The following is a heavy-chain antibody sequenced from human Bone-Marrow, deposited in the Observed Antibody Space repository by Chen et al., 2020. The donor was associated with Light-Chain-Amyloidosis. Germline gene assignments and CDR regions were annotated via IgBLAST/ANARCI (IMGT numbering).Heavy chain of an antibody. V-gene: IGHV5-51*01. J-gene: IGHJ4*02. CDR2: IYPDDSDA. Sequence: EVQLEQPGPEVKKPGESLKISCKGSGYTFPNYWIGWVRQMPVKGLEWMGVIYPDDSDARYSPSFEGQVTISADKSITTAYLQWRSLKASDTAMYYCARRRDGYNFDYWGQGTLVTVSS. CDR3: ARRRDGYNFDY. D-gene: IGHD5-12*01. CDR1: GYTFPNYW.